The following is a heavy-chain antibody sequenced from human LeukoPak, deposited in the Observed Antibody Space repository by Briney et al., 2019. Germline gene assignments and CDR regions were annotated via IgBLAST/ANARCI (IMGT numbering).Heavy chain of an antibody. CDR2: IYYSGST. CDR1: GGSISSSSYY. CDR3: ARRDPDDY. J-gene: IGHJ4*02. V-gene: IGHV4-39*01. Sequence: PSETLSLTCTVSGGSISSSSYYWGWIRQPPGKGLEWIGSIYYSGSTYYNPSLKSRVTISVDTSKNQFSLKLSSVTAADTAVYYCARRDPDDYWGQGTLVTVSS. D-gene: IGHD5-24*01.